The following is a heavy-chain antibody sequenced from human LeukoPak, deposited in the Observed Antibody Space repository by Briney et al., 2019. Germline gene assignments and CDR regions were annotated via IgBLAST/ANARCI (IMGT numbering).Heavy chain of an antibody. CDR2: ISGSGGST. Sequence: GGSLRLSCAASGFTFSNYAMSWVGRAPGKGLEWVSGISGSGGSTYYAASVKGRLTISRDNSKNTLYLQMDSLRAEDTAVYYCAKVGIRISLIVVVFTTADDWYFDLWGRGTLVTVSS. D-gene: IGHD3-22*01. CDR1: GFTFSNYA. CDR3: AKVGIRISLIVVVFTTADDWYFDL. V-gene: IGHV3-23*01. J-gene: IGHJ2*01.